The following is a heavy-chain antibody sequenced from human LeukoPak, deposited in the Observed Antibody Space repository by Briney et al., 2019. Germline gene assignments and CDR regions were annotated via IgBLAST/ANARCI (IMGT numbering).Heavy chain of an antibody. CDR2: IGIDSGNT. V-gene: IGHV3-11*06. CDR1: GFTVSSSD. D-gene: IGHD5-24*01. J-gene: IGHJ4*02. CDR3: ARDYKYAFDN. Sequence: GGSLRLSCAASGFTVSSSDMSWVRQAPGKGLEWISYIGIDSGNTNYADSVKGRFTISGDKAKNSLYLQMYSLRVEDTAVYYCARDYKYAFDNWGQGTLVTVSS.